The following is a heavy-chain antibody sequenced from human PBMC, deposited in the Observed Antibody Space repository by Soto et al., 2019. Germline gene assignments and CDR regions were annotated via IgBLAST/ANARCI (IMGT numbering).Heavy chain of an antibody. D-gene: IGHD2-15*01. V-gene: IGHV5-51*01. CDR2: IYPADSDV. J-gene: IGHJ6*02. CDR1: GYSFTSYW. CDR3: ARQDCSGGSCYSSRHYYYGMDV. Sequence: PGESLKISCKGSGYSFTSYWIAWVRQVPGKGLEWMGIIYPADSDVRHSPSFQGQVTISVDKSRSTAYLQWRSLKASDTAMYYCARQDCSGGSCYSSRHYYYGMDVWGQGTTVTVSS.